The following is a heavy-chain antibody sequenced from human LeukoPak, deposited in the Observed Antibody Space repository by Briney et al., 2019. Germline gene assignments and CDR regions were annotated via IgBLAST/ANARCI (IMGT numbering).Heavy chain of an antibody. CDR2: ISGSGGST. V-gene: IGHV3-23*01. Sequence: GGSLRLSCAASGFTFSSYAMSWVRQAPGKGLEWVSAISGSGGSTYYADSVRGRFTISRDNSKNTLYLQMNSLRAEDTAVYYCAKDVSWTYSPDYWGQGTLVTVSS. J-gene: IGHJ4*02. D-gene: IGHD3-10*01. CDR1: GFTFSSYA. CDR3: AKDVSWTYSPDY.